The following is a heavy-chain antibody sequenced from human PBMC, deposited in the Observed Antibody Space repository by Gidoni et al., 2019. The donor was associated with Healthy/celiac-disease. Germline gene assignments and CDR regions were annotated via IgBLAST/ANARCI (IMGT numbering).Heavy chain of an antibody. V-gene: IGHV4-34*01. CDR2: IKHSGST. J-gene: IGHJ3*02. CDR1: GGSFSGYY. CDR3: ARGIAARPIDI. Sequence: QVQLQQWGAGLLKPSETLSLTCAVYGGSFSGYYGSWIRQPPGKGLEWIGEIKHSGSTNYNPSLKSRVTISVDTSKNQFSLKLSSVTAADTAVYYCARGIAARPIDIWGQGTMVTVSS. D-gene: IGHD6-6*01.